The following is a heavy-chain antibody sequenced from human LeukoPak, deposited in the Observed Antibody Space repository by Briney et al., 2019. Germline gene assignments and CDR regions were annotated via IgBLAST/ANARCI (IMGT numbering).Heavy chain of an antibody. D-gene: IGHD3-10*01. V-gene: IGHV3-48*02. J-gene: IGHJ3*02. CDR1: GFTFSSYS. CDR3: ARDRLWFGELYAFDI. Sequence: GGSLRLSCAASGFTFSSYSMNWVRQAPGKGLEWVSYISSSSSTIYYADSVKGRFTISRDNAKNSLYLQMNSLRDEDTAVCYCARDRLWFGELYAFDIWGQGTMVTVSS. CDR2: ISSSSSTI.